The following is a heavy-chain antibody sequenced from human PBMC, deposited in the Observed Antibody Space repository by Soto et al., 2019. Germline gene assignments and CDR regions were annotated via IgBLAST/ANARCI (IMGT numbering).Heavy chain of an antibody. CDR3: ARGRGGSGSYYYYYYGMDV. Sequence: SSETLSLTCAVYGGSFIGYYWSWILQPPWKGLEWIGEINHSGSTNYNPSLKSRVTVSVDTSKNQFSLKLSSVTAADTAVYYCARGRGGSGSYYYYYYGMDVWGQGTTVTVSS. CDR2: INHSGST. J-gene: IGHJ6*02. CDR1: GGSFIGYY. V-gene: IGHV4-34*01. D-gene: IGHD3-10*01.